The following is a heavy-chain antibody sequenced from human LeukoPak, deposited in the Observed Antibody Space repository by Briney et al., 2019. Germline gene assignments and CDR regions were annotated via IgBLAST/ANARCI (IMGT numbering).Heavy chain of an antibody. CDR2: INPNSGGT. V-gene: IGHV1-2*02. Sequence: GASVKVSCKASGYTFTAYYMHWVRQAPGQGLEWMGWINPNSGGTNYAQKLQGRVTMTTDASTSTAYMELRSLRSDDTAVYYCARGFDDPKYCSSTSCYHFDYWGQGTLVTVSS. D-gene: IGHD2-2*01. CDR1: GYTFTAYY. CDR3: ARGFDDPKYCSSTSCYHFDY. J-gene: IGHJ4*02.